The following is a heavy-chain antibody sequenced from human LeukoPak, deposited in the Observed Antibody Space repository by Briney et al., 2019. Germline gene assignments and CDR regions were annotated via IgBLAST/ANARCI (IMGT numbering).Heavy chain of an antibody. J-gene: IGHJ4*02. CDR1: GYTFTSYV. D-gene: IGHD2-2*01. Sequence: ASVKVSCKASGYTFTSYVISWVRQAPGQGLEWMGWISAYNGNTNYAQKLQGRVTMTTDTSTSTAYMELRSLRSDDTAVYYCARFLMSIVVVPAANELCFDYWGQGTLVTVSS. V-gene: IGHV1-18*01. CDR2: ISAYNGNT. CDR3: ARFLMSIVVVPAANELCFDY.